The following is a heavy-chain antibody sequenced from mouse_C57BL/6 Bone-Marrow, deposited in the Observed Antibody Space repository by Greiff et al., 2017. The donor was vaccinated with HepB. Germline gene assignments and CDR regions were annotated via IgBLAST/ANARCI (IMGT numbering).Heavy chain of an antibody. J-gene: IGHJ3*01. V-gene: IGHV3-6*01. CDR3: ARDGSYYDYDGFAY. CDR1: GYSITSGYY. CDR2: ISYDGSN. D-gene: IGHD2-4*01. Sequence: EVQLQESGPGLVKPSQSLSLTCSVTGYSITSGYYWNWIRQFPGNKLEWMGYISYDGSNNYNPSLKNRISITRDTSKNQFFLKLNSVTTEDTATYYCARDGSYYDYDGFAYWGQGTLVTVSA.